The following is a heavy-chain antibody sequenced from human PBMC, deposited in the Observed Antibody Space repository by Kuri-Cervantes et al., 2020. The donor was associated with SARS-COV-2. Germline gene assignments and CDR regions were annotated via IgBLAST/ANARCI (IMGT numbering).Heavy chain of an antibody. CDR2: IYHSGST. V-gene: IGHV4-38-2*02. D-gene: IGHD3-22*01. CDR1: GYSISSGYY. CDR3: VRDVLTMVGVVTEWFDP. J-gene: IGHJ5*02. Sequence: GSLRLSCTVSGYSISSGYYWGWIRQPPGKGLEWIGSIYHSGSTYYNPSLKSRVTISVDTSKNQFSLKLSSVTAADTAMYFCVRDVLTMVGVVTEWFDPWGQGTLVTVSS.